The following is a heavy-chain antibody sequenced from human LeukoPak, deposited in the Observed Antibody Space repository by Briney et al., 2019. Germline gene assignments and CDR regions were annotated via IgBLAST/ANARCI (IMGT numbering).Heavy chain of an antibody. Sequence: GGSLRLSCAASGFTVSSNYMSWVRQAPGKGLEWVSVIYSGGSTYYADSVKGRFTISRDNSKNTLYLQMNSLRAEDTAVYYCVREFTPPDRIQLWSPQDYWGQGTLVTVSS. J-gene: IGHJ4*02. CDR2: IYSGGST. CDR3: VREFTPPDRIQLWSPQDY. V-gene: IGHV3-66*02. D-gene: IGHD5-18*01. CDR1: GFTVSSNY.